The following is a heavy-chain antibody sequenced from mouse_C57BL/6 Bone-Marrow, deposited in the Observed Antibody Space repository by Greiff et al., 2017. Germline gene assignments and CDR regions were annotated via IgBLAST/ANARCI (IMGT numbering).Heavy chain of an antibody. D-gene: IGHD1-1*01. V-gene: IGHV1-55*01. CDR2: IYPGSGST. Sequence: VQLQQPGAELVKPGASVKMSCKASGYTFTSYWITWVKQRPGQGLEWIGDIYPGSGSTNYNEKFKSKATLTVDTSSSPAYMQLSSLTSEDSAVYYCARDYYGSSYPYYFDYWGQGTTLTVSS. J-gene: IGHJ2*01. CDR3: ARDYYGSSYPYYFDY. CDR1: GYTFTSYW.